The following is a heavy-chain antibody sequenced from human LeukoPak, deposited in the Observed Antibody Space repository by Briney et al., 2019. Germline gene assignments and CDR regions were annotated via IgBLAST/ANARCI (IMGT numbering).Heavy chain of an antibody. J-gene: IGHJ3*02. D-gene: IGHD3-16*01. CDR1: GGSISSSYYY. V-gene: IGHV4-39*01. Sequence: PSETLFLTCTVSGGSISSSYYYWGWIRQPPGKRLEWIGSIYYSGSTYYNPSLKSRVTISVDTSKNQFSLTLSSVTAADTALYYCARHESLGAFDIRGQGTMVTVSS. CDR2: IYYSGST. CDR3: ARHESLGAFDI.